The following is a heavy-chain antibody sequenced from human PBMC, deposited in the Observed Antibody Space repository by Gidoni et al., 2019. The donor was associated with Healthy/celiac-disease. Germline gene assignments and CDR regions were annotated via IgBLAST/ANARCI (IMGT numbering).Heavy chain of an antibody. D-gene: IGHD1-1*01. CDR3: ARDRYNWNSPTDY. Sequence: QVQLVESGGGVVQPGRSLRLSCAASGFTFSSYAMHWGRQAPGKGLEWVAVISYDGSNKYYADSVKGRFTISRDNSKNTLYLQMNSLRAEDTAVYYCARDRYNWNSPTDYWGQGTLVTVSS. J-gene: IGHJ4*02. CDR2: ISYDGSNK. V-gene: IGHV3-30*04. CDR1: GFTFSSYA.